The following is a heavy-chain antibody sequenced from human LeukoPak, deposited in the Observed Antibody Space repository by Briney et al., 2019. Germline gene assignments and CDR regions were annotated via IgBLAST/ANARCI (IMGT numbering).Heavy chain of an antibody. Sequence: SETLSLTCTVSGGSISSSSYYWGWIRQPPGKGLEWIGSIHCSGSPYYNTSLKGRYTISADTSSNHFSLKVSSVSAADTAVYYCARVYSSGLYYYYYGMDVWGQGTTVTVSS. J-gene: IGHJ6*02. V-gene: IGHV4-39*02. D-gene: IGHD6-19*01. CDR1: GGSISSSSYY. CDR2: IHCSGSP. CDR3: ARVYSSGLYYYYYGMDV.